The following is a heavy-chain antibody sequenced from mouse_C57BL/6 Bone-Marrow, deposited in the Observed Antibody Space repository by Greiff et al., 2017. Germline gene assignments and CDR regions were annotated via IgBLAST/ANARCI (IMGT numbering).Heavy chain of an antibody. CDR2: INPSTGGT. Sequence: VQLKESGPELVKPGASVKISCKASGYSFTGYYMNWVKQSPEKSLEWIGEINPSTGGTTYNQKFKAKATLTVDKSSSTAYMQLKSLTSEDSAVYYCARGDYDGYFDYWGPGTTLTVSS. J-gene: IGHJ2*01. V-gene: IGHV1-42*01. D-gene: IGHD2-4*01. CDR3: ARGDYDGYFDY. CDR1: GYSFTGYY.